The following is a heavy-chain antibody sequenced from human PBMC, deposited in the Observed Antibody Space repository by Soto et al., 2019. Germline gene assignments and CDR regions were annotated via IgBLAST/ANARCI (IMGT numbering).Heavy chain of an antibody. CDR2: INHSGST. Sequence: SETLSLTCAVYGGSFSGYYWSWIRQPPGKGLEWIGEINHSGSTNYNPSLKSRVTISVDTSKNQFSLKLSSVTAADTAVYYCARGIGSPNWFDPWGQGTLVTVSS. D-gene: IGHD2-21*01. CDR1: GGSFSGYY. J-gene: IGHJ5*02. CDR3: ARGIGSPNWFDP. V-gene: IGHV4-34*01.